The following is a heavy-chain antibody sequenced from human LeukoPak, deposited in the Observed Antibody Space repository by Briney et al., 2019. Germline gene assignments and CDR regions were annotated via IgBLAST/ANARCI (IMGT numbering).Heavy chain of an antibody. D-gene: IGHD2-8*01. CDR3: AKDRCSNGVGCYYYYMDV. Sequence: PGGSLRLSCAASGFTFSNYAMHWVRQAPGKGLEWVALISYDGGNKFYADSVKGRFTISRDNSKNTLYLLMNSLRADDTAVYYCAKDRCSNGVGCYYYYMDVWGKGTTVTISS. J-gene: IGHJ6*03. CDR2: ISYDGGNK. CDR1: GFTFSNYA. V-gene: IGHV3-30*04.